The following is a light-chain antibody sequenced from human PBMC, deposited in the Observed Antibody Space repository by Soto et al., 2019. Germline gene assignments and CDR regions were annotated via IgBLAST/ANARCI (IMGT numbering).Light chain of an antibody. CDR3: QQYNSYSFTWT. CDR2: KAS. CDR1: QSISSW. Sequence: DIQMTQSPSTLSASVGDRVTITCRASQSISSWLAWYQQKPGKAPKLLIYKASSLESGVPSRFSGSGSGTEFTLTISILQPDDFATYYCQQYNSYSFTWTFGQGTKVEIK. V-gene: IGKV1-5*03. J-gene: IGKJ1*01.